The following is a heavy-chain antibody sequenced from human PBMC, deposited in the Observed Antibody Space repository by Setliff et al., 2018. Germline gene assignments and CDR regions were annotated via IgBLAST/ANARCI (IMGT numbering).Heavy chain of an antibody. CDR3: ARDRWKVIVNRGDDAFDL. Sequence: GGSLRLSCAASRFTFSNYWMSWVRQAPGKGLEWVANIKEDGSEKYYVDSVKGRFTISRDNAKNSLDLQMNNLKDEDTAVYYCARDRWKVIVNRGDDAFDLWGQGTMVTVSS. CDR1: RFTFSNYW. D-gene: IGHD3-22*01. V-gene: IGHV3-7*01. CDR2: IKEDGSEK. J-gene: IGHJ3*01.